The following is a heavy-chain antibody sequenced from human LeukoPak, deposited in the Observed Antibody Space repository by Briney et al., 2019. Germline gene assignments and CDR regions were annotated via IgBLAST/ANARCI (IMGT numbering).Heavy chain of an antibody. CDR3: AKDIVATPAPSDY. CDR1: GFTFSSYV. D-gene: IGHD5-12*01. V-gene: IGHV3-23*01. Sequence: GGSLRLSCAASGFTFSSYVMSWVRQAPGKGLEWVSEISGSGANTYYADSVKGRFTISRDNSKNTLYLQMNSLRAEDTAVYYCAKDIVATPAPSDYWGQGTLVTVSS. J-gene: IGHJ4*02. CDR2: ISGSGANT.